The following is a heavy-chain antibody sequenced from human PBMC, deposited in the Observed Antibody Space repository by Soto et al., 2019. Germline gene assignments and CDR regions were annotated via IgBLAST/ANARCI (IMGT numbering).Heavy chain of an antibody. CDR3: ARGVEYSSSWYRSYGMDV. CDR1: GGSVSSGSYY. Sequence: SETLSLTCTVSGGSVSSGSYYWSWIRQPPGKGLEWIGYIYYSGSTNYNPSLKSRVTISVDTSKNQFSLKQSSVTAADTAVYYCARGVEYSSSWYRSYGMDVWGQGTTVTVSS. CDR2: IYYSGST. J-gene: IGHJ6*02. V-gene: IGHV4-61*01. D-gene: IGHD6-13*01.